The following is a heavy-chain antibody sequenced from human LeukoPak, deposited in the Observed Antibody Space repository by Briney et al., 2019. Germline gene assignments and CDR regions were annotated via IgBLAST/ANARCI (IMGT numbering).Heavy chain of an antibody. Sequence: ASVKVSCKASGYTFTSYAMNWVRQAPGQGLEWMGWINPNSGGTNYAQKFQGRVTMTRDTSISTAYMELSRLRSDDTAVYYCARERSYGSGNFDYWGQGTLVTVSS. CDR1: GYTFTSYA. CDR3: ARERSYGSGNFDY. D-gene: IGHD3-10*01. V-gene: IGHV1-2*02. CDR2: INPNSGGT. J-gene: IGHJ4*02.